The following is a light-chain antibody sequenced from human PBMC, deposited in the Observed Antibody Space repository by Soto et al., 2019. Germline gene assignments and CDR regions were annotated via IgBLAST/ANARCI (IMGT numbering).Light chain of an antibody. J-gene: IGKJ1*01. CDR2: GAS. CDR1: QSISSF. V-gene: IGKV3D-15*01. CDR3: QQYNNWPSGT. Sequence: EIVWTQSPATLSLSPGERATLSCRASQSISSFLAWYQQKPGQAPRLLIYGASNRATGIPARFSGSGSGTEFTLTFSSLQSEDFAVYYCQQYNNWPSGTFGQGTKVDIK.